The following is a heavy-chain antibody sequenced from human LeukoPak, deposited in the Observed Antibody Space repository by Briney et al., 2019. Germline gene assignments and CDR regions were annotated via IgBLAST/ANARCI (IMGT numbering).Heavy chain of an antibody. J-gene: IGHJ4*02. Sequence: GGSLRLSCEASGFPFSSYWMSWVRQAPGKGLEWVANINEDGSEKYYVDSVKGRFTISRDNAKNSLYLQMDSLRAEDTAVYYCAKGGHLDDWGQGTLVIVSS. D-gene: IGHD1-26*01. CDR2: INEDGSEK. CDR3: AKGGHLDD. CDR1: GFPFSSYW. V-gene: IGHV3-7*01.